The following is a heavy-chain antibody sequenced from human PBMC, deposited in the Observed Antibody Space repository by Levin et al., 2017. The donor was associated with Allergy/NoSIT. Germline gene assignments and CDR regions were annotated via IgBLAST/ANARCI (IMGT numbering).Heavy chain of an antibody. CDR1: GFTFSTYA. J-gene: IGHJ4*02. CDR2: ISGSGGST. D-gene: IGHD3-22*01. V-gene: IGHV3-23*01. CDR3: ARSYYYDSSAYYVDY. Sequence: GSLRLSCAASGFTFSTYAMNWVRQTPGKGLEWVSTISGSGGSTYYADSVKGRFTISRDNSKNTLYLQMNSLRAEDTALYYCARSYYYDSSAYYVDYWGQGTLVTVSS.